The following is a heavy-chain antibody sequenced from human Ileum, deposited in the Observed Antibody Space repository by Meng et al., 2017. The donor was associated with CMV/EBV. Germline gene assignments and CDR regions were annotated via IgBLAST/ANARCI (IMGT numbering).Heavy chain of an antibody. Sequence: CAASGFPFGAYYMTWVRQAPGKGLGWVSYITGSGDIIYYADSVKGRFTISRDNAKSSLYLEINSLRAEDTAVYYCARGNYGFDYWGQGTLVTVSS. D-gene: IGHD4-17*01. CDR3: ARGNYGFDY. V-gene: IGHV3-11*01. J-gene: IGHJ4*02. CDR2: ITGSGDII. CDR1: GFPFGAYY.